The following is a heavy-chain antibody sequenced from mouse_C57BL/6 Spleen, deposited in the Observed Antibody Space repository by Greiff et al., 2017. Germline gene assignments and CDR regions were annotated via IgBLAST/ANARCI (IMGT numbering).Heavy chain of an antibody. D-gene: IGHD1-1*01. Sequence: VKLVESGAELARPGASVKLSCKASGYTFTSYGISWVKQRTGQGLEWIGEIYPRSGNTYYNEKFKGKATLTADKSSSTAYMELRSLTSEDSAVYFCANYYGSSPYWYFDVWGTGTTVTVSS. CDR1: GYTFTSYG. CDR2: IYPRSGNT. J-gene: IGHJ1*03. CDR3: ANYYGSSPYWYFDV. V-gene: IGHV1-81*01.